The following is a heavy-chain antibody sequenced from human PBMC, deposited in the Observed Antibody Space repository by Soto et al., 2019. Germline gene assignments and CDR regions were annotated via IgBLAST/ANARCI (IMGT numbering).Heavy chain of an antibody. Sequence: PVGSLRLSCRTTGFTFTNAWMNWVRLTPGNGLEWVGRIKSKSDGETAEYAAPVKGRFIISRDDSTDTLYLEMNSLTSEDSAVYYSTTIVLVPFDHWGQGVLVTVSS. CDR3: TTIVLVPFDH. J-gene: IGHJ4*02. D-gene: IGHD3-22*01. CDR1: GFTFTNAW. V-gene: IGHV3-15*01. CDR2: IKSKSDGETA.